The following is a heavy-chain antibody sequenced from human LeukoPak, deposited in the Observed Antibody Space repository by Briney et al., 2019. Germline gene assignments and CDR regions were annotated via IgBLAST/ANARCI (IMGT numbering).Heavy chain of an antibody. V-gene: IGHV3-21*01. CDR2: ISSSSSYI. CDR1: GFTFSSYS. J-gene: IGHJ6*03. D-gene: IGHD4-11*01. CDR3: ARSNYGAYYYYYMDV. Sequence: GGSLRLSCAASGFTFSSYSMNWVRQAPGKGLEWVSSISSSSSYIYYADSVKGRFTISRDNAKNSLYLQMNSLRAEDTAVYYCARSNYGAYYYYYMDVWGKGTTVTVSS.